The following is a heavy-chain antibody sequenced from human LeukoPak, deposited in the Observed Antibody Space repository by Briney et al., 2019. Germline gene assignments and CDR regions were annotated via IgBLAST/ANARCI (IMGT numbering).Heavy chain of an antibody. D-gene: IGHD2-2*01. J-gene: IGHJ6*02. CDR1: GGSISSYY. Sequence: SETLSLTFPVSGGSISSYYWSWIRQPPGKGLEWIGYIYYSGSTNYNPSLKSRVTISVDTSKNQFSLKLSSVTAADTAVYYCARLYHCSSTSCSNPYGMDVWGQGTTVTVSS. CDR3: ARLYHCSSTSCSNPYGMDV. V-gene: IGHV4-59*01. CDR2: IYYSGST.